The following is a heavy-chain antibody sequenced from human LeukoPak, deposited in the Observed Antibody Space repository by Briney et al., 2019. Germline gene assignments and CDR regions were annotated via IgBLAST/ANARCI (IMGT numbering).Heavy chain of an antibody. CDR2: KRYDGSNK. J-gene: IGHJ4*02. CDR1: GFTFSSDG. V-gene: IGHV3-30*02. Sequence: GGSLRRSCAASGFTFSSDGMHWVRQAPGKGLVWVAFKRYDGSNKYYAQPVKGRFTISRDNSKNTLYLQMNSLRAEDTAVYYCAKAVSRWGQGTLVTVSS. CDR3: AKAVSR.